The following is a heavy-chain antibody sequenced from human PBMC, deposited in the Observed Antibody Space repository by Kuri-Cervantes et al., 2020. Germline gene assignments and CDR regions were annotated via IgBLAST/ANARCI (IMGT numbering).Heavy chain of an antibody. CDR1: GFTFDDYA. J-gene: IGHJ6*02. CDR3: AKESGYSYGYYYYYYGMDV. D-gene: IGHD5-18*01. CDR2: TSWKSGNI. Sequence: SLKISCAASGFTFDDYAIHWVRQAPGKGLEWVSGTSWKSGNIVYAESVKGRFTISRDNAKNSLYLQMNSLRAEDTALYYCAKESGYSYGYYYYYYGMDVWGQGTTVTVSS. V-gene: IGHV3-9*01.